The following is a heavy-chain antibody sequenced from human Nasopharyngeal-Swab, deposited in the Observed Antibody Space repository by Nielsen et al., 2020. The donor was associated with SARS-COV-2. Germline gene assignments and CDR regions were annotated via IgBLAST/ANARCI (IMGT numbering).Heavy chain of an antibody. CDR1: GFTFSSYG. Sequence: GGSLRLSCAASGFTFSSYGMHWVRQAPGKGLEWVAVISHDGGNEYYADSVKGRFTISRDNSKNALYLQMNSLRPEDTATYYCAKDSGSGWFSLFDHWGRGTVVTVSS. CDR2: ISHDGGNE. D-gene: IGHD6-19*01. J-gene: IGHJ4*02. V-gene: IGHV3-30*18. CDR3: AKDSGSGWFSLFDH.